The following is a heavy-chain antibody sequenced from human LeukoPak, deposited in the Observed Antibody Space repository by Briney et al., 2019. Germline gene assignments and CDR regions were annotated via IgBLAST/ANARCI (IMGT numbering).Heavy chain of an antibody. CDR2: ISTSGGSI. J-gene: IGHJ6*02. V-gene: IGHV3-64*01. CDR3: ARDDGRYGSGSHYYFYSMDV. D-gene: IGHD3-10*01. CDR1: GFTFSRYA. Sequence: GGSLRLSCAASGFTFSRYAMPWVRQAPGKGLQFVSAISTSGGSISYANSVRGRFTISRDNSKNTLHLQMGSLRAEDMAVYYCARDDGRYGSGSHYYFYSMDVWGQGTTVTVSS.